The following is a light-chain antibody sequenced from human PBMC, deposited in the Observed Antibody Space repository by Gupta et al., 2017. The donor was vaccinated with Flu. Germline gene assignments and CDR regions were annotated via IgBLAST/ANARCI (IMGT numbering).Light chain of an antibody. CDR3: SSYTSSSTPYV. V-gene: IGLV2-14*01. CDR1: SSDVGGYNY. J-gene: IGLJ1*01. Sequence: QSALTQPASVSGSHGQSITISCTGTSSDVGGYNYVSWYQQHPGKAPKLMIYAVSNRPSGVSNRFSGSKSGNTASLTISGLQAEDEADYYCSSYTSSSTPYVFGSGTRVTVL. CDR2: AVS.